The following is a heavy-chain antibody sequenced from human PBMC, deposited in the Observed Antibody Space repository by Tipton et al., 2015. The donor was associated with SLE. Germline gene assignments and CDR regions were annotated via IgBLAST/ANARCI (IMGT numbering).Heavy chain of an antibody. CDR2: INHSGST. CDR3: ATRTMKGTFDY. D-gene: IGHD3-22*01. CDR1: GGSFSDYF. Sequence: TLSLTCAVYGGSFSDYFWSWVRQPPGKGLEWIGEINHSGSTNYNPSLKSRVTMSVDTSKNQFSLKLSSVTAADTAVYYCATRTMKGTFDYWGQGTLVTVSS. V-gene: IGHV4-34*01. J-gene: IGHJ4*02.